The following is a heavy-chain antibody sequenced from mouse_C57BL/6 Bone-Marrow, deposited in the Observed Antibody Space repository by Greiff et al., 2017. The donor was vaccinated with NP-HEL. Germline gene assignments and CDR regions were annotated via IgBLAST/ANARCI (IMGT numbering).Heavy chain of an antibody. CDR1: GYSFTDYN. V-gene: IGHV1-39*01. D-gene: IGHD4-1*01. CDR3: AKLGRGRDYFDY. Sequence: EVQLQQSGPALVKPGASVKISCKASGYSFTDYNMNWVKQSNGKSLEWIGVINPNYGTTSYNQKFKGKATLTVDQSSSTAYMQLNSLTSEDSAVYYGAKLGRGRDYFDYWGQGTTLTVSS. J-gene: IGHJ2*01. CDR2: INPNYGTT.